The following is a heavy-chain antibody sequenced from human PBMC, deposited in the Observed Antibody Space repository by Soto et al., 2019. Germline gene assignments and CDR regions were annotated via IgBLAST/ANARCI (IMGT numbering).Heavy chain of an antibody. V-gene: IGHV3-23*01. CDR2: ISASVTSQ. J-gene: IGHJ4*02. D-gene: IGHD3-10*01. CDR3: ARDFRGSGSYPL. Sequence: GGSLRLSCAASGFAFDSYAMNWVRQAPGKGLEWIAAISASVTSQYYADSVKGRFTISRDNSKNTLYLHMNSLRAEDTAVYYCARDFRGSGSYPLWGQATLVTVSS. CDR1: GFAFDSYA.